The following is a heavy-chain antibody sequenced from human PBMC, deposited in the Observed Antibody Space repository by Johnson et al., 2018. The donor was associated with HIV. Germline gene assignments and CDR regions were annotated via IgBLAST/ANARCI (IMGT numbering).Heavy chain of an antibody. D-gene: IGHD1-26*01. CDR3: ARGDVGAFDI. J-gene: IGHJ3*02. CDR1: GFIFNSYG. Sequence: QVQPVESGGGVGQPGGSLRLSCAASGFIFNSYGMHWVRQAPGTGLEWVAFIRYDGSNNYYIESVKGRFTICRDNSKNTLHLQMNSLRAEDTAVFHCARGDVGAFDIWGQGTMVTVSS. CDR2: IRYDGSNN. V-gene: IGHV3-30*02.